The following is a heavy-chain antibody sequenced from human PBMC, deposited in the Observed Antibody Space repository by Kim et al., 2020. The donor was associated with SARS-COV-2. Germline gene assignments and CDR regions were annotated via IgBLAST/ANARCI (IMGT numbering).Heavy chain of an antibody. D-gene: IGHD6-6*01. J-gene: IGHJ4*02. CDR3: TTEIATRPH. CDR1: GGTFRRYA. Sequence: SVKVSCKVSGGTFRRYAISWVRQAPGHGLEWMGGLIPIFGTPSYAQTFQGRVTITADETTTTAYLELSNLKSDDTAVYYCTTEIATRPHWGQGTLVTVSS. CDR2: LIPIFGTP. V-gene: IGHV1-69*13.